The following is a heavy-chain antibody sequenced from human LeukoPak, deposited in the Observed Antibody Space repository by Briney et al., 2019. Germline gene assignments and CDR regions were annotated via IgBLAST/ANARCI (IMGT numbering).Heavy chain of an antibody. CDR2: IYPGDSDT. CDR1: GSSFTSYW. D-gene: IGHD3-10*01. Sequence: GESLQISCKGSGSSFTSYWIGWVRQLPGKGLEWMGIIYPGDSDTRYSPSFQGQVTISADKSISTAYLQWSSLKASDTAMYYCARLSDGSGSYPAYWGQGTLVTVSS. CDR3: ARLSDGSGSYPAY. V-gene: IGHV5-51*01. J-gene: IGHJ4*02.